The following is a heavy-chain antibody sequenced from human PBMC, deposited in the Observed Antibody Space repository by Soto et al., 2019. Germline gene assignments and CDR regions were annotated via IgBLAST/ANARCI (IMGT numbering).Heavy chain of an antibody. CDR1: GYTFTSYG. J-gene: IGHJ3*02. CDR2: ISAYNGNT. D-gene: IGHD1-26*01. CDR3: ARNSGSYYWGAFDI. Sequence: ASVKVSCKASGYTFTSYGISWVRQAPGQGLEWMGWISAYNGNTNYAQKLQGRFTMTTDTSTSTAYMELRSLRSDDTAVYYCARNSGSYYWGAFDIWGQGTMVTVSS. V-gene: IGHV1-18*01.